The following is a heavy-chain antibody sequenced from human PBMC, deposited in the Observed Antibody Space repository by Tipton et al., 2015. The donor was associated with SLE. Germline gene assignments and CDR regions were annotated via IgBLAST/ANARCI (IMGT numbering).Heavy chain of an antibody. CDR3: AKDTSTRDYFDF. Sequence: SLRLSCAASGFTFSSSAMSWVRQAPGKGLEWVSSISDNAAGKYYAASVKGRFTISRDNSKNTLYLQMNSLRGEDTAVYYCAKDTSTRDYFDFWGRGTLVTVSS. J-gene: IGHJ2*01. D-gene: IGHD3-10*01. CDR2: ISDNAAGK. CDR1: GFTFSSSA. V-gene: IGHV3-23*01.